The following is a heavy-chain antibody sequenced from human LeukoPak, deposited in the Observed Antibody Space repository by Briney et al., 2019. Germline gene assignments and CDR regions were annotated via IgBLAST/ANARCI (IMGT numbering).Heavy chain of an antibody. Sequence: GGSLRLSCAASGFTVSSNYMSWVRQAPGKGLEWVSSISSSSSYIYYADSVKGRFTISRDNAKNSLYLQMNSLRAEDTAVYYCARDNGDYGVNDYWGQGTLVTVSS. D-gene: IGHD4-17*01. CDR3: ARDNGDYGVNDY. V-gene: IGHV3-21*01. J-gene: IGHJ4*02. CDR1: GFTVSSNY. CDR2: ISSSSSYI.